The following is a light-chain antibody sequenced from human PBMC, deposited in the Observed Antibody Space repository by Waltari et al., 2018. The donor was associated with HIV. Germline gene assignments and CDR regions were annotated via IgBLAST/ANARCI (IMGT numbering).Light chain of an antibody. CDR1: SSNIGAGYD. CDR2: GTN. CDR3: QSYDSSLSGWVV. J-gene: IGLJ2*01. Sequence: TGSSSNIGAGYDVHWYQQLPGTAPTLLIYGTNNRPSGVPDRFSGSKSGTSASLAITGLQAEDEAEYYCQSYDSSLSGWVVFGGGTKVTVL. V-gene: IGLV1-40*01.